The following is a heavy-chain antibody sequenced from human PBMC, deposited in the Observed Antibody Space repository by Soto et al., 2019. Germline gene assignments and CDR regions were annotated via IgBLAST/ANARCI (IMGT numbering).Heavy chain of an antibody. CDR2: ITGAGDGT. V-gene: IGHV3-74*01. D-gene: IGHD5-18*01. J-gene: IGHJ3*01. Sequence: EVQLVESGGGLVQPGGSLRLSCVASGFTIENSVMHWVRQTPGKGLMWVSRITGAGDGTLYADSVQGRFTISRDNAKNTVYLHMTGLRVEETAVYYCARAQKWRQLALTVFDLWGQGPTVTVSS. CDR3: ARAQKWRQLALTVFDL. CDR1: GFTIENSV.